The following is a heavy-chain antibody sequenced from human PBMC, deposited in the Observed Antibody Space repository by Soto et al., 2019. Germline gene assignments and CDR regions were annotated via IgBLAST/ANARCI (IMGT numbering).Heavy chain of an antibody. CDR2: IYPDDSRT. D-gene: IGHD4-17*01. Sequence: VQLVQSGAEVKKPGESLKISCKGSEFSFTTYWIAWVRQMPGEGLKWMGIIYPDDSRTTYSPSFQGQVTISADKSIKTAHLQWSSLKASDTAMYYCTRDLDYGGNSEDFDIWGQGTRVTVSS. CDR3: TRDLDYGGNSEDFDI. CDR1: EFSFTTYW. J-gene: IGHJ3*02. V-gene: IGHV5-51*03.